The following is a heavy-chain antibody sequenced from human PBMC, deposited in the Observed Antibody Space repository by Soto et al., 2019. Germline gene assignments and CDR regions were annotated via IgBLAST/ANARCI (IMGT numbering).Heavy chain of an antibody. Sequence: EVQLVESGGGLVKLGGSLRPSCAASGFTFRSFTMNWVRQPPGKGLEWVSTISSNSAYIYYTDALRGRFTISRDNAKNSLHLQMNSLRAEDTAVYYCTRDASRDSSARGWFDPWGPGTLVTVSS. J-gene: IGHJ5*02. CDR1: GFTFRSFT. V-gene: IGHV3-21*02. CDR2: ISSNSAYI. CDR3: TRDASRDSSARGWFDP. D-gene: IGHD6-13*01.